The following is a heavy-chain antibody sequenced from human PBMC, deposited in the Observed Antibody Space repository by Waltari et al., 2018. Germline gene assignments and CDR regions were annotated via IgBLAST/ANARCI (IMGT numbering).Heavy chain of an antibody. CDR1: GFTFSSYA. J-gene: IGHJ3*02. D-gene: IGHD5-12*01. CDR2: ISGSGGST. CDR3: AKDRLSGYDWDTDAFDI. V-gene: IGHV3-23*01. Sequence: EVQLLESGGGLVQPGGSLRLSCAASGFTFSSYAMSWVPQSPGWGLEWVSAISGSGGSTYYADSVKGRFTISRDNSKNTLYLQMNSLRAEDTAVYYCAKDRLSGYDWDTDAFDIWGQGTMVTVSS.